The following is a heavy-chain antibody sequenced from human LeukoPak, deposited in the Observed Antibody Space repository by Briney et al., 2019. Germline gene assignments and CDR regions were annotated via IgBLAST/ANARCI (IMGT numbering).Heavy chain of an antibody. V-gene: IGHV3-11*04. CDR1: GFTFSDYY. J-gene: IGHJ3*01. CDR3: ARRYSSSWFKPFDL. Sequence: GGSLRLSCAASGFTFSDYYMSWIRQAPGKGLGWVSYISSSGSSIYYEDSVKGRFTISRDNAKNSLYLQMNSLRDEETAVYYCARRYSSSWFKPFDLWGQGTMTVSS. D-gene: IGHD6-13*01. CDR2: ISSSGSSI.